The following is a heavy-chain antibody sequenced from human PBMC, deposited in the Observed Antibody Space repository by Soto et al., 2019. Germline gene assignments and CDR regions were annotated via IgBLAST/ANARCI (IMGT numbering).Heavy chain of an antibody. J-gene: IGHJ4*02. CDR2: IIPILGIA. CDR3: AALVVDAPRSHLFY. V-gene: IGHV1-69*02. D-gene: IGHD2-15*01. Sequence: QVQLVQSGAEVKKPGSSVKVSCKASGGTFSSYTISWVRQAPGQGPEWMGRIIPILGIANYAQKFQGRVTITADNSTSTAYMELSSLRSEDTALYYCAALVVDAPRSHLFYWGQGTLVTVSS. CDR1: GGTFSSYT.